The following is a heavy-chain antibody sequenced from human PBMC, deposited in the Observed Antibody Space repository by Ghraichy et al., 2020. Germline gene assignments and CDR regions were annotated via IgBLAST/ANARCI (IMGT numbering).Heavy chain of an antibody. D-gene: IGHD6-19*01. CDR1: GYTFTSYG. V-gene: IGHV1-18*01. CDR3: ARGIVVADDS. Sequence: ASVKVSCKASGYTFTSYGISWVRQAPGQGLEWMGWISTYNGNTNYAQKFQGRVTMTRDTSTSTAYMELRSLRIDDTALYYCARGIVVADDSWGQGTLVTVSS. CDR2: ISTYNGNT. J-gene: IGHJ4*02.